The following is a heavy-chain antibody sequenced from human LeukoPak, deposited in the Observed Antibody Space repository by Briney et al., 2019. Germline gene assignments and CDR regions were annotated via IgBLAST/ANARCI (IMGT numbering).Heavy chain of an antibody. CDR2: INHSGST. J-gene: IGHJ4*02. CDR3: ARRGSGWVLSVDY. D-gene: IGHD6-19*01. V-gene: IGHV4-34*01. CDR1: GGSFSGYY. Sequence: SETLSHTCAVYGGSFSGYYWSWIRQPPGKGLEWIGEINHSGSTNYHPSLKSRVTISVDTSKNQFSLKLSSVTAADTAVYYCARRGSGWVLSVDYWGQGTLVTVSS.